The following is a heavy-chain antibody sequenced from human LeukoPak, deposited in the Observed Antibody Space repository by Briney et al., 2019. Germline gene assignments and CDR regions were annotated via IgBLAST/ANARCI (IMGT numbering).Heavy chain of an antibody. CDR3: ARDRAGSAVAGSKGHDAFDI. V-gene: IGHV1-8*03. CDR1: GYTFSNFD. D-gene: IGHD6-19*01. CDR2: MNPHSGNT. Sequence: GASVKVSCKASGYTFSNFDINWVRQATGQGLEWMGWMNPHSGNTGYSQKFQGRVTITRDTSASTAYMELSSLRSEDTAVYYCARDRAGSAVAGSKGHDAFDIWGQGTMVTVSS. J-gene: IGHJ3*02.